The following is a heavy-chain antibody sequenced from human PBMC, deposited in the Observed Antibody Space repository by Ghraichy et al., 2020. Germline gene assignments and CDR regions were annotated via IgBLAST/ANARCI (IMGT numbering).Heavy chain of an antibody. Sequence: GESLNISCKGSGYSFTSYWIGWVRQMPGKGLEWMGIIYPGDSDTRYSPSFQGQVTISADKSISTAYLQWSSLKASDTAMYYCARLDLSSIAARTFDYWGQGTLVTVSS. CDR1: GYSFTSYW. D-gene: IGHD6-6*01. CDR2: IYPGDSDT. V-gene: IGHV5-51*01. CDR3: ARLDLSSIAARTFDY. J-gene: IGHJ4*02.